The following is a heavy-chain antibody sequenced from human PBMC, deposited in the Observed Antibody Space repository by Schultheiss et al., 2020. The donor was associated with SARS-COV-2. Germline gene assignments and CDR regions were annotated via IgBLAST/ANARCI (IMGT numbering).Heavy chain of an antibody. J-gene: IGHJ5*02. Sequence: SGPTLVKPTETLTLTCTFSGFSLSTSGVGVGWIRQPPGKALEWLALIYWDDVKFYSPSLNSRLTITKDTSKNQVVLTMTNMDPVDTATYYCARMGVYYDSSGYYRGWFDPWGQGTLVTVSS. CDR1: GFSLSTSGVG. D-gene: IGHD3-22*01. CDR3: ARMGVYYDSSGYYRGWFDP. CDR2: IYWDDVK. V-gene: IGHV2-5*02.